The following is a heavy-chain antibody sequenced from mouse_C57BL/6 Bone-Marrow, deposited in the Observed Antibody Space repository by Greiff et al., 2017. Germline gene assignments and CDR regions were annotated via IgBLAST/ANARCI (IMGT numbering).Heavy chain of an antibody. CDR3: AYYFGSSPYYYDMDY. CDR1: GYTFTSYW. Sequence: VQLQQPGAELVQPGASVKMSCKASGYTFTSYWITWVKQRPGQGLEWIGDIYPGSGSTNYNENFKSKATLTVDTSSSTAYMQLSSLTSEDSAVXYWAYYFGSSPYYYDMDYWGQGTSVTVAS. D-gene: IGHD1-1*01. CDR2: IYPGSGST. V-gene: IGHV1-55*01. J-gene: IGHJ4*01.